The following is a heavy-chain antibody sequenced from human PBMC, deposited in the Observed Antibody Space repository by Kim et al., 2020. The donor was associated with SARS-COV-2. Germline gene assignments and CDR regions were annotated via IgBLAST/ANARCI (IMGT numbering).Heavy chain of an antibody. CDR1: GFTFSSYA. CDR3: ARGSITMIGTLTRLPYGMDV. CDR2: ISSNGGST. V-gene: IGHV3-64*02. Sequence: GGSLRLSCAASGFTFSSYAMHWVRQAPGKGLEYVSAISSNGGSTYYADSVKGRFTISRDNSKNTLYLQMGSLRAEDMAVYYCARGSITMIGTLTRLPYGMDVWGQGTTVTVSS. D-gene: IGHD3-22*01. J-gene: IGHJ6*02.